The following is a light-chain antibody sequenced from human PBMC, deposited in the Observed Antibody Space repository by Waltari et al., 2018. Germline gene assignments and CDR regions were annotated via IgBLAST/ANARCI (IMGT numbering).Light chain of an antibody. Sequence: QSALTQPPPASGSPGQSVTPSCTGPSSDVGDYVPWYPPHPGKAHKPMISEVPKRPSGVPERFSGSKSGNTASLTVSGLQAEDEADYYCSSYAGSNNLVFGGGTKLTVL. CDR3: SSYAGSNNLV. J-gene: IGLJ2*01. V-gene: IGLV2-8*01. CDR2: EVP. CDR1: SSDVGDY.